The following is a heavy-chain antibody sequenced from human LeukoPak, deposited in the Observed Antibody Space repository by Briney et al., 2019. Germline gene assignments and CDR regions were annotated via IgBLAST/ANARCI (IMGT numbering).Heavy chain of an antibody. D-gene: IGHD3-10*01. CDR2: MNPNSGNT. Sequence: ASVKVSCKASGYTFASYDINWVRQATGQGLEWMGWMNPNSGNTGYAQKFQGRVTMTRNASISTAYMELSSLRSEDTAVYYCARVSPPLEGLLWFGEYYYYYYGMDVWGQGTTVTVSS. CDR3: ARVSPPLEGLLWFGEYYYYYYGMDV. J-gene: IGHJ6*02. CDR1: GYTFASYD. V-gene: IGHV1-8*01.